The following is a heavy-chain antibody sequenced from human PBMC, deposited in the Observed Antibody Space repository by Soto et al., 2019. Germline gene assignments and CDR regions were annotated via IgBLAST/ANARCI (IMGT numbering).Heavy chain of an antibody. CDR3: ARVERGITIFGVVIPPFDY. V-gene: IGHV3-48*04. CDR2: ISSSTTTI. D-gene: IGHD3-3*01. CDR1: GFTFSNFN. J-gene: IGHJ4*02. Sequence: GGSLRLSCTASGFTFSNFNINWVRQAPGKGLEWISYISSSTTTIFYADSVKGRFTISRDNAKNSLYLQMNSLRAEGTAVYYCARVERGITIFGVVIPPFDYWGQGTLVTVSS.